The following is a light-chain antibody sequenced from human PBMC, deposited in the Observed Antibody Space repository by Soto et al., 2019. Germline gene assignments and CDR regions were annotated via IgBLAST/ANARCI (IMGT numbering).Light chain of an antibody. V-gene: IGKV1-27*01. J-gene: IGKJ1*01. CDR1: QGISNY. CDR3: QTYNSAPRT. Sequence: DIQMTQSPSSLSAAVGDRVTITCRARQGISNYLAWYQQKPGKVPKLLIYAASILQSGVPSRFSGSGSGTDFTLTISGLQPEDVATYYCQTYNSAPRTFGQGTKVEIK. CDR2: AAS.